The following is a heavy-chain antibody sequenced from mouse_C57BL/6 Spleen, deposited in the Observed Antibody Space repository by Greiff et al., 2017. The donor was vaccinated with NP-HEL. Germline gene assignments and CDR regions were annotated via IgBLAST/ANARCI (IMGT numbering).Heavy chain of an antibody. D-gene: IGHD2-3*01. V-gene: IGHV1-50*01. J-gene: IGHJ4*01. Sequence: QVQLQHPGAELVKPGASVKLSCKASGYTFTSYWMQWVKQRPGQGLEWIGEIDPSDSYTNYNQKFKGKATLTVDTSSSTAYMQLSSLTSEDSAVYYCARFFYDGYYFNAMDYWGQGTSVTVSS. CDR3: ARFFYDGYYFNAMDY. CDR1: GYTFTSYW. CDR2: IDPSDSYT.